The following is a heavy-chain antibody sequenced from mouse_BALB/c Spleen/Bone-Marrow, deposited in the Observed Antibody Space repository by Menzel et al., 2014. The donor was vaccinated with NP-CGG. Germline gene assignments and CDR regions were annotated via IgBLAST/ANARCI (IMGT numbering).Heavy chain of an antibody. V-gene: IGHV10-1*02. CDR2: ISSKSTNYTT. CDR1: GFTFNIYA. Sequence: EVQGVESGGGLVQPKGSLKLSCAASGFTFNIYAMNWVRQAPRKGLEWVARISSKSTNYTTCYADSVKDRFTISSDDSQSMLYLQMNSVKTEDTAIYYCVRQDYDYPMDYWGQGTSVTVSS. D-gene: IGHD2-4*01. CDR3: VRQDYDYPMDY. J-gene: IGHJ4*01.